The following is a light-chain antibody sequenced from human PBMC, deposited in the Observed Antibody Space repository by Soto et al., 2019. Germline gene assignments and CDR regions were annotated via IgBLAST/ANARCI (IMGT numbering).Light chain of an antibody. CDR3: QHYNSYSEA. Sequence: DIQMTQSPSTLSGSVGDRVTITCRASQTISSWLAWYQQKPGKAPKLLIYKASTLKSGVPSRFTASGSATEFTLTISSLQPDDFETYYCQHYNSYSEALGQGTKVDIK. J-gene: IGKJ1*01. CDR2: KAS. CDR1: QTISSW. V-gene: IGKV1-5*03.